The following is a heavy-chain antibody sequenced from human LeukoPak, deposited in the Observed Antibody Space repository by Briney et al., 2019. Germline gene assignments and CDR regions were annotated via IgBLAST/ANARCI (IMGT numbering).Heavy chain of an antibody. D-gene: IGHD3-10*01. Sequence: ASVKVSCKASGYGFTGYYMHWVRQAPGQGLEWMGWINPNSGGTNYAQKYQGRVTMTRDTSISTAHMDLSRLRSDDTAVYYCAREGRGWYFDLWGRGTLVTVSS. J-gene: IGHJ2*01. V-gene: IGHV1-2*02. CDR1: GYGFTGYY. CDR2: INPNSGGT. CDR3: AREGRGWYFDL.